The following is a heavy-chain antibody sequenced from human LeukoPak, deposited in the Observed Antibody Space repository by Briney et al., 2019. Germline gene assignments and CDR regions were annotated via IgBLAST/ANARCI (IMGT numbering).Heavy chain of an antibody. CDR3: ARGVQYDILTGYYKTHWFDP. V-gene: IGHV1-69*13. CDR1: GYTFTNYY. Sequence: SVTVSCKASGYTFTNYYIHWVRQAPGQGLEWMGGIIPIFGTANYAQKFQGRVTITADESTSTAYMELSSLRSEDTAVYYCARGVQYDILTGYYKTHWFDPWGQGTLVTVSS. CDR2: IIPIFGTA. D-gene: IGHD3-9*01. J-gene: IGHJ5*02.